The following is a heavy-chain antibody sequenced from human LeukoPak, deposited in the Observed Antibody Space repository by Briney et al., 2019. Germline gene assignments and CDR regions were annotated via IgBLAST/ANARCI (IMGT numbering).Heavy chain of an antibody. V-gene: IGHV1-69*04. CDR3: ARVQVEEGYQRSIAAAGEGWFDP. D-gene: IGHD6-13*01. Sequence: SVKVSCKASGGTFSSYAISWVRQAPGQGLEWMGRIIPIFGIANYAQKFQGRVTITADKSTSTAYMELSSLRSEDTAVYYCARVQVEEGYQRSIAAAGEGWFDPWGQGTLVTVSS. CDR1: GGTFSSYA. CDR2: IIPIFGIA. J-gene: IGHJ5*02.